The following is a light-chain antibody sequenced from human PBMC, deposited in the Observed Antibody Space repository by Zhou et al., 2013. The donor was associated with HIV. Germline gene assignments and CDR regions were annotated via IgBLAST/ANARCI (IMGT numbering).Light chain of an antibody. CDR2: GAS. CDR3: QHYSFSPWS. J-gene: IGKJ1*01. Sequence: DIVLTQSPGTLSLSPGEGATLSCRASHTISANYLAWYQQKPGQAPRLLVYGASTRATGIPDRFTGSGSGTDFTLTISRLEPQDVAVYFCQHYSFSPWSFGQGTKVEIK. CDR1: HTISANY. V-gene: IGKV3-20*01.